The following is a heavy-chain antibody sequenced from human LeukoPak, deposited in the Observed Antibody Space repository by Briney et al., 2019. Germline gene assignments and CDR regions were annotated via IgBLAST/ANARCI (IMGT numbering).Heavy chain of an antibody. CDR1: GGSISSYY. V-gene: IGHV4-59*01. D-gene: IGHD6-13*01. J-gene: IGHJ6*02. CDR2: IYYSGST. Sequence: SETLSLTCTVSGGSISSYYWSWIRQPPGKGLEWIGYIYYSGSTNYNPSLKSRVTISVDTSKNQFSLKLSSVTAADTAVYYCAREKTYSSSWYRTLYGMDVWGQGTTVTDSS. CDR3: AREKTYSSSWYRTLYGMDV.